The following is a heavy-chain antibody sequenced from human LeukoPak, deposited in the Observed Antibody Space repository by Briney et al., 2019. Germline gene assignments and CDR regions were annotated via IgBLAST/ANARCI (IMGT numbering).Heavy chain of an antibody. D-gene: IGHD2-2*01. CDR2: MNPNSGNT. CDR1: GYTFTSYD. J-gene: IGHJ5*02. V-gene: IGHV1-8*01. CDR3: ARVEVYCSSTSCYLGYNWFDP. Sequence: GASVKVSCKASGYTFTSYDINWVRQAIGQGLEWMGWMNPNSGNTGYAQKFQGRVTMTRNTSISTAYMELSSLRSEDTAVYYCARVEVYCSSTSCYLGYNWFDPWGQGTLVTVSS.